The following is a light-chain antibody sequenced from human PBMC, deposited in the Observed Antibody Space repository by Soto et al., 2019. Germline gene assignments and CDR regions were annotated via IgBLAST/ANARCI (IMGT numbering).Light chain of an antibody. J-gene: IGLJ2*01. CDR3: SSYTTSPTVV. Sequence: QSALTQPASVSGSPGQSITISCTGTSSDVGGYNYVSWYQQHAGKVPKLIISEVNNRPSGVSSRFSGSKSGNTASLTISGLQAEDEADYYCSSYTTSPTVVFGGGTKVTVL. CDR1: SSDVGGYNY. CDR2: EVN. V-gene: IGLV2-14*01.